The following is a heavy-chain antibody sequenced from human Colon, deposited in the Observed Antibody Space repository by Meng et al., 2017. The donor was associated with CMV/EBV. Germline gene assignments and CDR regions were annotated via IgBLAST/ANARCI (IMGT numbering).Heavy chain of an antibody. CDR3: TTGYRNGFSF. D-gene: IGHD5-24*01. J-gene: IGHJ4*02. Sequence: EVRLVGSGGALAQPGGALGLSGAGSGISFSNVWMTWVRQAPGKGLEWVGRIKRKTEGETTGYAAPVKGRFIISRDDSRNTLYLQMSSLKTEDTAVYYCTTGYRNGFSFWGQGTLVTVSS. CDR2: IKRKTEGETT. CDR1: GISFSNVW. V-gene: IGHV3-15*02.